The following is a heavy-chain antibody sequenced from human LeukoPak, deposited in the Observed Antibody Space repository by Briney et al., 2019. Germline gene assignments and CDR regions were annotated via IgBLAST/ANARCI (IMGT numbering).Heavy chain of an antibody. CDR1: GGSISSSSYY. CDR2: IYYSGST. J-gene: IGHJ4*02. V-gene: IGHV4-39*01. Sequence: RPSETLSLTCTVSGGSISSSSYYWGWIRQPPGKGLEWIGSIYYSGSTYYNPSLRSRVTMAVDTSKNQFSLKLSSVTAADTAVYYCGRVCSSSYHLGFDYWGQGTLVTVSS. CDR3: GRVCSSSYHLGFDY. D-gene: IGHD2-2*01.